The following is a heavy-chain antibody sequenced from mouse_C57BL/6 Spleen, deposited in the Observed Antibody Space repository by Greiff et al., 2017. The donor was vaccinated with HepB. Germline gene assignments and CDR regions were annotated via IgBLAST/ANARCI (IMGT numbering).Heavy chain of an antibody. CDR3: AREELDYDYDEGYAMDY. D-gene: IGHD2-4*01. V-gene: IGHV5-6*01. CDR1: GFTFSSYG. CDR2: ISSGGSYT. J-gene: IGHJ4*01. Sequence: EVQLVESGGDLVKPGGSLKLSCAASGFTFSSYGMSWVRQTPDKRLEWVATISSGGSYTYYPDSVKGQFTISRDNAKNTLYLQMSSLKSEDTAMYYCAREELDYDYDEGYAMDYWGQGTSVTVSS.